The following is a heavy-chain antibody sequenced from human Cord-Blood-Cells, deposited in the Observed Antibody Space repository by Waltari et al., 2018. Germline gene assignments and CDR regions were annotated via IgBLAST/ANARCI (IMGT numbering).Heavy chain of an antibody. CDR1: GYTFTGYY. J-gene: IGHJ5*02. CDR2: INPNSGGT. Sequence: QVQLVQSGAEVKKPGASVKVSCKASGYTFTGYYMHWVRQAPGQGLEWGGWINPNSGGTNYAQKFQGRVTMTRETAISTAYMELSRLRSDDTAVYYCAKVAATANWFDPWGQGTLVTVSS. D-gene: IGHD2-15*01. CDR3: AKVAATANWFDP. V-gene: IGHV1-2*02.